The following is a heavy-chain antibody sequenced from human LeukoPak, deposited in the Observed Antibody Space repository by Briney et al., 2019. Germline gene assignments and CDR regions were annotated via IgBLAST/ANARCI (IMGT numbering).Heavy chain of an antibody. CDR3: ASVLDSSTSCYQCLDV. D-gene: IGHD2-2*01. CDR1: GGSFSGYY. Sequence: SETLSLTCAVSGGSFSGYYWYWIRQPPGKGLEWIGEINHGESTNYNPSLKSRATLSVDTSKNQFSLKLSSVTAADTAVYYCASVLDSSTSCYQCLDVWGKGTTVTVSS. V-gene: IGHV4-34*01. J-gene: IGHJ6*04. CDR2: INHGEST.